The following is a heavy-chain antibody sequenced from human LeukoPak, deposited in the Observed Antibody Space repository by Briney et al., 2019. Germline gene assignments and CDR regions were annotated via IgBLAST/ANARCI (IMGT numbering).Heavy chain of an antibody. Sequence: GGSLRLSCAASGFNFSSFVMHWVRQAPGKGLEWVAVIWYDGSNKHYADSVKGRFTISRGNSKNTLYLQMNSLRAEDTAVYYCARGPSAYPKCFDYWGQGTLVTVSS. J-gene: IGHJ4*02. V-gene: IGHV3-33*01. CDR3: ARGPSAYPKCFDY. D-gene: IGHD5-12*01. CDR2: IWYDGSNK. CDR1: GFNFSSFV.